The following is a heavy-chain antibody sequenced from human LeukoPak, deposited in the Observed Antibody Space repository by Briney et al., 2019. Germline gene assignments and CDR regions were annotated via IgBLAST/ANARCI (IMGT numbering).Heavy chain of an antibody. V-gene: IGHV3-48*03. CDR1: EFTFSSYE. J-gene: IGHJ4*02. CDR3: ARGASGIEDY. D-gene: IGHD6-13*01. CDR2: ISSSDSTI. Sequence: PGGSLRLSCAASEFTFSSYEMNWVRQAPGKGLEWVSYISSSDSTIYYADSVKGRFTISRDNAKNSLYLQMNSLRAEDTAVYYCARGASGIEDYWGQGTLVTVSS.